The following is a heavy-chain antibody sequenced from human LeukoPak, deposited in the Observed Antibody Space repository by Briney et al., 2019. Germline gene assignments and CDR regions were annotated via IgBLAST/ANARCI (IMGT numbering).Heavy chain of an antibody. CDR1: GGSISSSSYY. V-gene: IGHV4-39*07. CDR2: IYYSGST. CDR3: ARTPPIASDYVWGSYRSGRWYAFDI. Sequence: PSETLSLTCTVSGGSISSSSYYWGWIRQPPGKGLEWIGSIYYSGSTYYNPSLKSRVTISVDTSKNQFSLKLSSVTAADTAVYYCARTPPIASDYVWGSYRSGRWYAFDIWGQGTMVTVSS. J-gene: IGHJ3*02. D-gene: IGHD3-16*02.